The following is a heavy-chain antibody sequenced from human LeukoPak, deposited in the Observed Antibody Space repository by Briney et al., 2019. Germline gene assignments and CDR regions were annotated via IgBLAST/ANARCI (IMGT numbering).Heavy chain of an antibody. Sequence: SQTVSLTCAVSGGSISSGGSSWSWIRQPPGKGLEWIGYVYHSGSTYYNPSLKSRVIMSVDMSKNQFSLNLSSVTAADTAVYYCARSRNDYFDSSGHSYGWFDPWGKGTMVTVSS. CDR2: VYHSGST. D-gene: IGHD3-22*01. CDR1: GGSISSGGSS. J-gene: IGHJ5*02. CDR3: ARSRNDYFDSSGHSYGWFDP. V-gene: IGHV4-30-2*01.